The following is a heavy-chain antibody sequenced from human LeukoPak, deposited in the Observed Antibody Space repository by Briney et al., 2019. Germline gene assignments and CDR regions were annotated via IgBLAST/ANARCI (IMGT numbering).Heavy chain of an antibody. CDR2: ISNSGTT. J-gene: IGHJ3*02. D-gene: IGHD2-21*02. Sequence: SQTLSLTCTVSGDSVTSGGYFWTWIRHHPGRGLEWIGYISNSGTTSYNPSLKSRVSISVDTSNNQFSLSLSSVTAADTAVYYCARDVVVTSSPDAFDIWGQGTMVAVSS. V-gene: IGHV4-31*03. CDR1: GDSVTSGGYF. CDR3: ARDVVVTSSPDAFDI.